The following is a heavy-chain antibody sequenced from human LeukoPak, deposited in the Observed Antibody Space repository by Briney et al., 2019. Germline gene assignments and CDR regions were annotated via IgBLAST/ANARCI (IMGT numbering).Heavy chain of an antibody. CDR3: ATSYSYGPFDY. V-gene: IGHV3-53*01. D-gene: IGHD5-18*01. CDR2: IYSGGST. CDR1: GFTVSSNY. Sequence: GGSLRLSCAASGFTVSSNYMSWVRQAPGKGLEWVSVIYSGGSTYYADSVKGRFTISRDNSKNTLYLQMNSLRAEDTAVYYCATSYSYGPFDYRGQGTLVTVSS. J-gene: IGHJ4*02.